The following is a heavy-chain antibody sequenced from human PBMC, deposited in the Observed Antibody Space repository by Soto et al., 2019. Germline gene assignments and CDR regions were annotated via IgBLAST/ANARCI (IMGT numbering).Heavy chain of an antibody. J-gene: IGHJ5*02. CDR2: INHSGST. Sequence: SETLSLTCAVYGGSFSGYYWSWIRQPPGKGLEWIGEINHSGSTKYNPSRKSRVTISVDTSKNQFSLKLTSVTAADTAVYYCARDPHDYGESNWFDPWGQGTLVTVSS. CDR1: GGSFSGYY. D-gene: IGHD4-17*01. CDR3: ARDPHDYGESNWFDP. V-gene: IGHV4-34*01.